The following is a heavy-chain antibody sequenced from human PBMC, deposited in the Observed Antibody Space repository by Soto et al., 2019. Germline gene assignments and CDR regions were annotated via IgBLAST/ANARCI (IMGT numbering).Heavy chain of an antibody. V-gene: IGHV4-61*01. CDR2: IYYSGST. CDR3: AREGYSSGWYGDYYYYGMDV. J-gene: IGHJ6*02. CDR1: GGSVSSGSYY. D-gene: IGHD6-19*01. Sequence: PSETLSLTCTVSGGSVSSGSYYWSWIRQPPGKGLEWIGYIYYSGSTNYNPSLKSRVTISVDTSKNQFSLKLSSVTAADTAVYYCAREGYSSGWYGDYYYYGMDVWGQGTTVTVSS.